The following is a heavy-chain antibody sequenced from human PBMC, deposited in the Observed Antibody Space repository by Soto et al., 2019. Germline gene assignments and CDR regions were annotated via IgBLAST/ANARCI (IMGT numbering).Heavy chain of an antibody. CDR2: INHRGSL. CDR3: ARELPQRPGRNKDV. CDR1: GGSMTSGDQY. D-gene: IGHD3-10*01. V-gene: IGHV4-31*03. J-gene: IGHJ6*02. Sequence: TPSLTCTVTGGSMTSGDQYWTWIRHRPGEGLEWFGYINHRGSLYYNPSLKSRVSMSVDASNNQFSLNLSAVTAADTAVYYCARELPQRPGRNKDVWSQGTTVT.